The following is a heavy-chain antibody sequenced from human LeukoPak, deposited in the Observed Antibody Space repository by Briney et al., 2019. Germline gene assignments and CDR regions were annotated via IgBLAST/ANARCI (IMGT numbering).Heavy chain of an antibody. CDR1: GGSISTYY. Sequence: PSETLSLTCTVSGGSISTYYWSWIRQPPGKGLEWIGYTFYTGSTNYSPSLKSRVTISLDTSKNQFSLKLSSVTAADTAVCYCARALRQWLVGGFAYWGQGALVTVSS. D-gene: IGHD6-19*01. CDR2: TFYTGST. J-gene: IGHJ4*02. V-gene: IGHV4-59*01. CDR3: ARALRQWLVGGFAY.